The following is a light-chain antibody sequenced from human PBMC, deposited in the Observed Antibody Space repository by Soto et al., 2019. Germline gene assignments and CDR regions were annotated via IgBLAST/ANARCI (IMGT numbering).Light chain of an antibody. V-gene: IGKV1-17*01. CDR1: QGIGND. CDR2: AAS. Sequence: IQLTQSPSSLSASVGDQVTISCRASQGIGNDLAWYQQKPGKAPRLLIFAASTLQSGVPSRFSGSGSGTEFTLTISSLQPEDFATYYCQKLNSYPLTFGGGTKVDIK. CDR3: QKLNSYPLT. J-gene: IGKJ4*01.